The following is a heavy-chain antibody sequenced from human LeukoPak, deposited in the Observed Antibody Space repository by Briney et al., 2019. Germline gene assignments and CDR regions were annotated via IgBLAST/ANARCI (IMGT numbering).Heavy chain of an antibody. CDR1: GGSFSGYY. CDR2: IHHDGRI. D-gene: IGHD3-16*02. J-gene: IGHJ4*02. V-gene: IGHV4-34*01. Sequence: SETLSLTCAVYGGSFSGYYWSWIRQPPGKGLEWIGEIHHDGRINYNPSLKSRVTLSVDKSKNQFSLRLNSVTAADTAMYYCARSHDHLWGNYPDYWGQGTLVTVSS. CDR3: ARSHDHLWGNYPDY.